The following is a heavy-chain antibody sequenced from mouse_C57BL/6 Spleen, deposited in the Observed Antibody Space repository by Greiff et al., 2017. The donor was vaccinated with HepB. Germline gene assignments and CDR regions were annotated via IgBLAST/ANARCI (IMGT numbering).Heavy chain of an antibody. CDR1: GFTFSDYG. D-gene: IGHD1-1*01. CDR3: ARHYYGSSHWYFDV. Sequence: EVKVVESGGGLVKPGGSLKLSCAASGFTFSDYGMHWVRQAPEKGLEWVAYISSGSSTIYYADTVKGRFTISRDNAKNTLFLQMTSLRSEDTAMYYCARHYYGSSHWYFDVWGTGTTVTVSS. J-gene: IGHJ1*03. CDR2: ISSGSSTI. V-gene: IGHV5-17*01.